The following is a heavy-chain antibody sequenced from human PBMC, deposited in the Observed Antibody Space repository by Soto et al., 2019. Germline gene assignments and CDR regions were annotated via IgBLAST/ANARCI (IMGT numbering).Heavy chain of an antibody. CDR3: ARSRYYDFWSGYYGYPGAFDI. D-gene: IGHD3-3*01. J-gene: IGHJ3*02. CDR1: GGSISSSSYY. V-gene: IGHV4-39*01. CDR2: IYYSGST. Sequence: QLQLQESGPGLVKPSETLSLTCTVSGGSISSSSYYWGWIRQPPGKGLEWIVSIYYSGSTYYNPSLKSRVIISVDTSTKNFSLKLSSVTAADTAVYYCARSRYYDFWSGYYGYPGAFDIWGQGTMVTVSS.